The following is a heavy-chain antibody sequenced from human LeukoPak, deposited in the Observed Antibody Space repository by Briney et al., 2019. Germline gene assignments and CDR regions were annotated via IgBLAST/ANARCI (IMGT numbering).Heavy chain of an antibody. Sequence: GGSLRLSCAASGFTFSSYWMNWVRQAPGKGLEWVSYINSGGGTIYYADSVKGRLTISRDNSKNTLYLQMNSLRAEDTAVYYCAREATIFGVVIGYYYYYMDVWGKGTTVTVSS. CDR3: AREATIFGVVIGYYYYYMDV. V-gene: IGHV3-48*01. J-gene: IGHJ6*03. D-gene: IGHD3-3*01. CDR1: GFTFSSYW. CDR2: INSGGGTI.